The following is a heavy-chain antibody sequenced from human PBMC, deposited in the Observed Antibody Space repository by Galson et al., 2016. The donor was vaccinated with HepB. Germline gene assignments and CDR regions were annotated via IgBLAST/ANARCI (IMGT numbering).Heavy chain of an antibody. CDR2: IYYGGSS. J-gene: IGHJ4*01. Sequence: LFLTCTVSGASIVSAHWCSWVRQPPGKGLEWIGTIYYGGSSYYNPSLKSRVTMSVDTSKDRFSLNLNSVTAADTAVYYCARVRGGDSDFDYWGLGTLVIVSS. CDR1: GASIVSAHW. D-gene: IGHD2-21*02. CDR3: ARVRGGDSDFDY. V-gene: IGHV4-4*02.